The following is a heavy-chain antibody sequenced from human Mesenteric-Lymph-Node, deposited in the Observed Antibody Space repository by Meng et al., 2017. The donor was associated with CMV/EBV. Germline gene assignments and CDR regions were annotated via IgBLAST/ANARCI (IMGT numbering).Heavy chain of an antibody. CDR1: GFNVRDKY. CDR3: TGDSVSNPNLDY. CDR2: IYRGDNT. J-gene: IGHJ4*02. Sequence: HPVEAGGGLVQPGGSLRPSCAASGFNVRDKYMSWVRQAPGKGLEWVCIIYRGDNTYYIDSVKDRFTVSRDNSKNTMYLQMNSLRVEDTAVYYCTGDSVSNPNLDYWGQGTLVTVSS. V-gene: IGHV3-66*01. D-gene: IGHD3-10*01.